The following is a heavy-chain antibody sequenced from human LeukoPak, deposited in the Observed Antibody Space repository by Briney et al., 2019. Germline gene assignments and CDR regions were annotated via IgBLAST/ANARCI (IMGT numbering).Heavy chain of an antibody. D-gene: IGHD3-22*01. V-gene: IGHV1-18*01. J-gene: IGHJ4*02. CDR3: ARDETYYDSSGQDY. CDR1: GYSFSTYA. CDR2: ISAYNGNT. Sequence: ASVKVSCKASGYSFSTYAMNWVRQAPGQGLEWMGWISAYNGNTNYAQKLQGRVTMTTDTSTNTAYMELRSLRSDDTAVYYCARDETYYDSSGQDYWGQGTLVTVSS.